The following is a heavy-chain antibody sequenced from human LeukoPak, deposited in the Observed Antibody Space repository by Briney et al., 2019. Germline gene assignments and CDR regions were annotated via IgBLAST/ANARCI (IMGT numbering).Heavy chain of an antibody. Sequence: HPGGSLRLSCATSGFSFTDYPMNCVRQAPGKGLEWISNIRTTAEGAKYAYYADSVKGRVTISRDDGKNTLYLHMSSLRDDDTAVYYCATYQRYAFDYWGQGILVTVSS. CDR2: IRTTAEGAKYA. CDR1: GFSFTDYP. J-gene: IGHJ4*02. CDR3: ATYQRYAFDY. V-gene: IGHV3-48*02. D-gene: IGHD3-9*01.